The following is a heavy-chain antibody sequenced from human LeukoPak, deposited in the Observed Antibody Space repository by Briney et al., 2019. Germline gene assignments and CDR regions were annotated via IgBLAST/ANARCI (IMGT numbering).Heavy chain of an antibody. CDR1: GFTFSSYA. J-gene: IGHJ4*02. D-gene: IGHD5-18*01. V-gene: IGHV3-23*01. CDR2: ISGSGGST. Sequence: PGGSLRLSCAAPGFTFSSYAMSWVRQAPGKGRGWVSAISGSGGSTYYADSVKGRFTISRDNSKNTLYLQMNSLRAEDTAVYYCAKGNHRYSYGPFDYWGQGTLVTVSS. CDR3: AKGNHRYSYGPFDY.